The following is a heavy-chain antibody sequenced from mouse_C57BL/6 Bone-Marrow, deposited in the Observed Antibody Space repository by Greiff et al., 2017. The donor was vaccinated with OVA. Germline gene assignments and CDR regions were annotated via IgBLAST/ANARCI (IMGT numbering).Heavy chain of an antibody. CDR3: TSPFFYVGYFLYAMDY. CDR2: IYPGNSDT. CDR1: GYTFTSYW. Sequence: VQLKEPGTVLARPGASVKMSCKTSGYTFTSYWMHWVKQRPGQGLEWIGAIYPGNSDTSYNQKFKGKAKLTAVTSASTAYMELSSLTNEDSAVYSGTSPFFYVGYFLYAMDYWGQGTSVTVSS. J-gene: IGHJ4*01. D-gene: IGHD2-3*01. V-gene: IGHV1-5*01.